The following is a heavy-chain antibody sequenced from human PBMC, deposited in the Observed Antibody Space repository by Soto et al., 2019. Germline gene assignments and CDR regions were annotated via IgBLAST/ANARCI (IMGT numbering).Heavy chain of an antibody. D-gene: IGHD1-1*01. J-gene: IGHJ4*02. V-gene: IGHV3-23*01. CDR1: GFTFSSYA. CDR3: ARAQLETDFDY. CDR2: ISGSGGST. Sequence: PGGSLILSCAASGFTFSSYAMSWVRQAPGKGLEWVSAISGSGGSTYYADSVKGRFTISRDNSKNTLYLQMNSLRAEETAVYYCARAQLETDFDYWGQGTLVTVSS.